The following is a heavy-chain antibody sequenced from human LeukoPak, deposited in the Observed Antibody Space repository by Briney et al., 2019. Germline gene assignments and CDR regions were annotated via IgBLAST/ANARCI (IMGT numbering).Heavy chain of an antibody. CDR2: LNPNSGDT. CDR1: GYTFTGYY. V-gene: IGHV1-2*06. CDR3: ARRGVVGAIDY. Sequence: GASVNVSCKASGYTFTGYYLHWVRQAPGQGLEWMGRLNPNSGDTNFAQKFQGRVTMTRDTSISTAYMDLGSLISDDTAVYYCARRGVVGAIDYWGQGTLVTVSS. J-gene: IGHJ4*02. D-gene: IGHD1-26*01.